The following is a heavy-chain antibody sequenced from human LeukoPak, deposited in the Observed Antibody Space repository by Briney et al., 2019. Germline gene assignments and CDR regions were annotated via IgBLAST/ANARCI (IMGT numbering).Heavy chain of an antibody. CDR2: ISGSGAST. CDR3: AKGGLLRYFDWLSLREPFDY. CDR1: GFTSSNHA. J-gene: IGHJ4*02. Sequence: GGSLRLSCAASGFTSSNHAMSWFRQAPGKGLEWVSAISGSGASTYYADSVKGRFTISRDNSKNTMYLQMNSLRAEDTAVYYCAKGGLLRYFDWLSLREPFDYWGQGNLVTVSS. V-gene: IGHV3-23*01. D-gene: IGHD3-9*01.